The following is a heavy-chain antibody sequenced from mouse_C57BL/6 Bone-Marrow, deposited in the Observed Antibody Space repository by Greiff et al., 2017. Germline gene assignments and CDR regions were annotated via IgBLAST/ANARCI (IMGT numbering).Heavy chain of an antibody. Sequence: EVQLQQSGAELVRPGASVKLSCTASGFNIKDDYMHWVKQRPEQGLEWIGWIDPENGDTEYASKLQGKATITADTSSNTAYLQLSSLTSEDTAVYYCTTWDYDGFAYWGQGTLVTVSA. CDR3: TTWDYDGFAY. CDR2: IDPENGDT. D-gene: IGHD2-4*01. V-gene: IGHV14-4*01. CDR1: GFNIKDDY. J-gene: IGHJ3*01.